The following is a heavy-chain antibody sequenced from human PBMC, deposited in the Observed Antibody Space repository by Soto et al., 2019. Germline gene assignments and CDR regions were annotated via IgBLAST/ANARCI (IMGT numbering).Heavy chain of an antibody. V-gene: IGHV2-5*02. CDR2: IYWDDDK. Sequence: QITLKESGPPLVRPAQTLTLTCAFSGFSLTTTRMGVAWIRQPPGKALEWLALIYWDDDKRYSPSLKNRLTASQDTSTNRVVLTITNISPDDTGTYFCAHAGDFDLLSFDRWGPGTLVTVSS. D-gene: IGHD2-15*01. J-gene: IGHJ4*02. CDR1: GFSLTTTRMG. CDR3: AHAGDFDLLSFDR.